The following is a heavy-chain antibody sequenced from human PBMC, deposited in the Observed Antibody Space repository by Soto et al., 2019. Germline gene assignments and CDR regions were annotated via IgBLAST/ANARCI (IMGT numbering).Heavy chain of an antibody. V-gene: IGHV3-33*01. CDR1: GFTFDRYG. D-gene: IGHD2-2*01. CDR3: ARGRIPSAIFDWFDP. J-gene: IGHJ5*02. Sequence: GGSLRLSCAASGFTFDRYGMHWVRQAPGEGLEWVAVIWSDGSTEYYADSVKGRFTISRDNSKNTMYLQMNSLRGEDTGVYYCARGRIPSAIFDWFDPWGQGTLVTVSS. CDR2: IWSDGSTE.